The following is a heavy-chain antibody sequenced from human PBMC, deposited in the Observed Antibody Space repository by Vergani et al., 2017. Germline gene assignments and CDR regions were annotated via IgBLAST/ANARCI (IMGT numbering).Heavy chain of an antibody. J-gene: IGHJ4*02. CDR3: ARDWAYYGSGSPLDY. D-gene: IGHD3-10*01. CDR1: GFTFSSYA. CDR2: ISYVGSNK. Sequence: QVQLVESGGGVVQPGRSLRLSCAASGFTFSSYAMHWVRPAPGKGLEWVAVISYVGSNKYYADSVKGRFTISRDNSKNTLYLQMNSLRAEDTAVYYCARDWAYYGSGSPLDYWGQGTLVTVSS. V-gene: IGHV3-30-3*01.